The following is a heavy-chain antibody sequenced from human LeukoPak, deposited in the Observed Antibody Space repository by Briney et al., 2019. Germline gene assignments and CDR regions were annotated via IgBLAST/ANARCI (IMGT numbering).Heavy chain of an antibody. J-gene: IGHJ3*02. CDR2: ISYDGSNK. D-gene: IGHD5-18*01. CDR1: GFTFSSYG. V-gene: IGHV3-30*03. Sequence: PGGSLRLSCAASGFTFSSYGMHWVRQAPGKGLEWVAVISYDGSNKYYADSVKGRFTISRDISKNTLYLQMDSLRAEDTAVYYCASKDTAMGNHDAFDIWGQGTMVTVSS. CDR3: ASKDTAMGNHDAFDI.